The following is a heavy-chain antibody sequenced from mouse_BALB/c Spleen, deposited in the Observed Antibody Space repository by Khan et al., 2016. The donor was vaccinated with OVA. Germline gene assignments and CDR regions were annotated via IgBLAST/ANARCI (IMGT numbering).Heavy chain of an antibody. CDR3: TRNGFGNYESWDY. D-gene: IGHD2-1*01. Sequence: VRLQQSGTVLARPGASVKMSCKASGYTFTSYWMHWVKQRPGQGLEWIGAIYPGNSDTNYNQKFKGQAKLTAVTSTSTAYLEHNSLTNEDSAVYYCTRNGFGNYESWDYWGQGTTLTVSS. CDR2: IYPGNSDT. CDR1: GYTFTSYW. J-gene: IGHJ2*01. V-gene: IGHV1-5*01.